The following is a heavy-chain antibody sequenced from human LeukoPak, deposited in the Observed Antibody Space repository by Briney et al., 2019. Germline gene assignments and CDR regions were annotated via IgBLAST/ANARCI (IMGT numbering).Heavy chain of an antibody. CDR1: GFTLSDYY. J-gene: IGHJ3*02. CDR2: ISDTATTL. Sequence: GGSLRLSCAASGFTLSDYYMEWIRQAPGKGLEWLSYISDTATTLYYADSVKGRFTVSRDNAKNSLRAEDTAVYYCARDLKRRVYYDSSGSDDAFDIWGQGTMVTVSS. CDR3: ARDLKRRVYYDSSGSDDAFDI. D-gene: IGHD3-22*01. V-gene: IGHV3-11*04.